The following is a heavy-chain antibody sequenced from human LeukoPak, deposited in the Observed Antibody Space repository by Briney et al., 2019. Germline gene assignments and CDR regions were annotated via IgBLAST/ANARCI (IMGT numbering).Heavy chain of an antibody. CDR3: AGVARDGIAVAGAYFDY. CDR1: GYTFTSYY. D-gene: IGHD6-19*01. J-gene: IGHJ4*02. CDR2: INPNSGGT. V-gene: IGHV1-2*02. Sequence: ASVKVSCKASGYTFTSYYMHWVRQAPGQGLEWMGWINPNSGGTNYAQKFQGRVTMTRDTSISTAYMELSRLRSDDTAVYYCAGVARDGIAVAGAYFDYWGQGTLVTVSS.